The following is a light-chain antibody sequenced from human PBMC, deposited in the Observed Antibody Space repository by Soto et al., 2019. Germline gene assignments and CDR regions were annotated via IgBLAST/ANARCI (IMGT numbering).Light chain of an antibody. V-gene: IGLV2-14*03. J-gene: IGLJ3*02. CDR1: SSDVGGYNF. Sequence: QSALTQTASVSGSPGQSITIYCTGTSSDVGGYNFVSWYQQHPGKAPKLIIHEVTNRPSGVSGRFSGSKSGNTAFLTISGLQAEDEAVYYCCSHSSSITWMFGGGTKVTVL. CDR2: EVT. CDR3: CSHSSSITWM.